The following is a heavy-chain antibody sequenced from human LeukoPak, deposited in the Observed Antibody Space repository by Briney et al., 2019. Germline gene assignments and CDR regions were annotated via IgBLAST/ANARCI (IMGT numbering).Heavy chain of an antibody. CDR1: GFTFSSYG. CDR3: AKDVAVAGDYYYYGMDV. D-gene: IGHD6-19*01. J-gene: IGHJ6*02. Sequence: GRSLRLSCAASGFTFSSYGMHWVRQAPGKGLEWVAVISYDGSNKYYADSVKGRFTISRDNSKNTLYLQMNSLRAEDTAVYYCAKDVAVAGDYYYYGMDVWGQGTTVTVSS. CDR2: ISYDGSNK. V-gene: IGHV3-30*18.